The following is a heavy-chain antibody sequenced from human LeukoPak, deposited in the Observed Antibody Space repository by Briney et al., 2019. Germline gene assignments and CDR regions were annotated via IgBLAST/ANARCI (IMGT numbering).Heavy chain of an antibody. CDR3: ARHLGRVRGVYPNWFDP. CDR1: GYSFTSYW. J-gene: IGHJ5*02. Sequence: GESLKISCKGSGYSFTSYWIGWVRQMPGKGLEWMGIIYPGDSDTRYSPSFQGQVTISADKSISTAYLQWSSLKASDTAMYYCARHLGRVRGVYPNWFDPWGQGTLVTVSS. V-gene: IGHV5-51*01. CDR2: IYPGDSDT. D-gene: IGHD3-10*01.